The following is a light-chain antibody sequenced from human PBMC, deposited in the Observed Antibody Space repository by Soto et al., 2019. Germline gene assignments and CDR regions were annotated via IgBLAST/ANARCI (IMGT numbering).Light chain of an antibody. CDR1: VNVNSY. V-gene: IGKV3-11*01. J-gene: IGKJ5*01. CDR3: QQRQYWPPIT. Sequence: GLTQSPASLSFSAGERATLSCRASVNVNSYLAWYQQKPGQAPRLLIYDASNRAAGIPARFSGSGSGTDFTLTIISLEPEDFAIYYCQQRQYWPPITFGQGTRLEIK. CDR2: DAS.